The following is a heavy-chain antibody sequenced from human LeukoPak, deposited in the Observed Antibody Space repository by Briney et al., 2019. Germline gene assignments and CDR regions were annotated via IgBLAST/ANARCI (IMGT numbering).Heavy chain of an antibody. CDR1: GGSISSYY. CDR2: IYYSGST. D-gene: IGHD6-13*01. J-gene: IGHJ5*02. CDR3: ARGGSSGSKSWDGFAP. Sequence: SETLSLTCTVSGGSISSYYWSWIRQPPGKGLEWIGYIYYSGSTNYNPSLKSRVTISVDTSKNQFSLKLSSVTAADTAVYYCARGGSSGSKSWDGFAPGGKGTRVTVSS. V-gene: IGHV4-59*01.